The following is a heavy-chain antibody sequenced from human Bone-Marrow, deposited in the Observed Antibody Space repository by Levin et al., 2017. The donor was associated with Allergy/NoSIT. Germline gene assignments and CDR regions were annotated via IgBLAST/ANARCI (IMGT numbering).Heavy chain of an antibody. V-gene: IGHV1-3*01. J-gene: IGHJ3*01. Sequence: ASVKVSCKASGFTFTTSEVHWVRQAPGQRLEWMGWINAGNGNTKCSQRFQGRVTITRDTSASTAYMELSSLISEDTALYFCAREVTGESPDALDLWGQGTLVTVSS. D-gene: IGHD1-1*01. CDR1: GFTFTTSE. CDR2: INAGNGNT. CDR3: AREVTGESPDALDL.